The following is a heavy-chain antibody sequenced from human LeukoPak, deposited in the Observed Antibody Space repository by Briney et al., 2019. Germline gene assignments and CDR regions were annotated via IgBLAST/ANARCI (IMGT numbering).Heavy chain of an antibody. D-gene: IGHD3-22*01. CDR2: IYSGGST. CDR1: GFTVSSSY. J-gene: IGHJ2*01. Sequence: GGSLRLSCAASGFTVSSSYMSWVRQAPGKGLEWVSVIYSGGSTYYAGSVKGRFAISRDNSQNTLYLQMNSLRAEDTAVYYCARGSHYDSSGFTLFDLWGRGTLVTVSS. CDR3: ARGSHYDSSGFTLFDL. V-gene: IGHV3-66*01.